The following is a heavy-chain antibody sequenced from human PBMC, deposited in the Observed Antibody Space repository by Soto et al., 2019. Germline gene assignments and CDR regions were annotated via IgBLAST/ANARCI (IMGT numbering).Heavy chain of an antibody. CDR3: ARLGRGEVRWFDP. D-gene: IGHD1-26*01. Sequence: SETLSLTCTVSGGSISSSSYYWGWIRQPPGKGLEWIGSIYYSGSTYYNPSLKSRVTISVDTSKNQFSLKLSSVTAADTAVYYCARLGRGEVRWFDPWGQGTLVTVS. J-gene: IGHJ5*02. CDR2: IYYSGST. CDR1: GGSISSSSYY. V-gene: IGHV4-39*01.